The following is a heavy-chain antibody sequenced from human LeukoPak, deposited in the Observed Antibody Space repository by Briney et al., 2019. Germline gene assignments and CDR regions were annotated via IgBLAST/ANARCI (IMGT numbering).Heavy chain of an antibody. J-gene: IGHJ6*04. Sequence: PGGSLRLSCAASGFTFSSYSMNWVRQAPGKGLEWVSSISSSSSYIYYADSVKGRFTISRDNAKKSLFLEMNSLRGEDTAVYYCAELGITMIGGVWGKGTTVTISS. CDR3: AELGITMIGGV. V-gene: IGHV3-21*01. D-gene: IGHD3-10*02. CDR2: ISSSSSYI. CDR1: GFTFSSYS.